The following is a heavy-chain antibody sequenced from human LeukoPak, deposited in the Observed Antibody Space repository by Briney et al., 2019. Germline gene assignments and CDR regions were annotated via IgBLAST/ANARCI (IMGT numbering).Heavy chain of an antibody. Sequence: GGSLRLSCAASGFTFSSHWMSWVRQAPGKGLEWVANIKQDGSEKYYVDSVKGRFTISRDNAKNSLYLQMNSLRAEDTAVYYCARVLEGYCSSTSCQGWFDPWGQGTLVTVSS. CDR1: GFTFSSHW. CDR3: ARVLEGYCSSTSCQGWFDP. D-gene: IGHD2-2*01. J-gene: IGHJ5*02. CDR2: IKQDGSEK. V-gene: IGHV3-7*01.